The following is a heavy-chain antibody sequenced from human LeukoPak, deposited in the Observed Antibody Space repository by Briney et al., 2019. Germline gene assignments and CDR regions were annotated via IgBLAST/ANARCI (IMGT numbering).Heavy chain of an antibody. D-gene: IGHD2-8*02. CDR3: ATYRQVLLPFES. CDR1: GFTFSSYG. CDR2: ITAASSST. J-gene: IGHJ4*02. Sequence: GGSLRLSCAASGFTFSSYGMSWVRRAPGKGLEWVSAITAASSSTHDADSVQGRFTISRDNSKNTLYLQMNSLRAEDTAIYYCATYRQVLLPFESWGQGTLVTVSS. V-gene: IGHV3-23*01.